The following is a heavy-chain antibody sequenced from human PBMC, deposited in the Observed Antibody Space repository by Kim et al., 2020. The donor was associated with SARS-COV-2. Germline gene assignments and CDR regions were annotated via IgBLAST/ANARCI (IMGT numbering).Heavy chain of an antibody. CDR3: ARDQSSSWDKDAFDI. V-gene: IGHV1-18*01. D-gene: IGHD6-13*01. Sequence: QKLQGRITMTTDTSKRTAYMELRSLRSDDTAVYYCARDQSSSWDKDAFDIWGQGTMVTVSS. J-gene: IGHJ3*02.